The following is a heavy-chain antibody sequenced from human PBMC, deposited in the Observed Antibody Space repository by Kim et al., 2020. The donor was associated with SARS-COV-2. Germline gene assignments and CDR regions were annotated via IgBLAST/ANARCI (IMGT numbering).Heavy chain of an antibody. D-gene: IGHD3-22*01. Sequence: GGSLRLSCAASGFTFSSYAMHWVRQAPGKGLEWVAVISYDGSNKYYADSVKGRFTISRDNSKNTLYLQMNSLRAEDTAVYYCAREGRITMIVVARGYGMDVWGQGATVTVSS. V-gene: IGHV3-30-3*01. CDR1: GFTFSSYA. CDR3: AREGRITMIVVARGYGMDV. J-gene: IGHJ6*02. CDR2: ISYDGSNK.